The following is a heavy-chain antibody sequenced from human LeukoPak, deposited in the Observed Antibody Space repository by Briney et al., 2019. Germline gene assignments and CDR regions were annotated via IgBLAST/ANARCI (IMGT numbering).Heavy chain of an antibody. V-gene: IGHV7-4-1*02. CDR2: INTNTGNP. D-gene: IGHD2-15*01. Sequence: ASVKVSCKASGYTFTSYDINWVRQATGQGLEWMGWINTNTGNPTYAQGFTGRFVFSLDTSVSAAYLQISSLKAEDTAVYYCARDKEARCSGGSCYSGYYYYYMDVWGKGTTVTVSS. CDR1: GYTFTSYD. CDR3: ARDKEARCSGGSCYSGYYYYYMDV. J-gene: IGHJ6*03.